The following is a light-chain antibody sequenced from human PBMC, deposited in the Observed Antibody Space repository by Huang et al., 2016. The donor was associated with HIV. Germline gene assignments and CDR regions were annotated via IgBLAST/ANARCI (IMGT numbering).Light chain of an antibody. J-gene: IGKJ2*01. Sequence: DIQMTQSPSSLSASVGDRITITCRASQTISTYLNWYQQKPGKAPKLLISAVSSLQSGVPSRFSGSGSGTDFTLTISSLQPEDFATYYCQQSYSTPYTFGQGTKLEIK. CDR3: QQSYSTPYT. CDR2: AVS. V-gene: IGKV1-39*01. CDR1: QTISTY.